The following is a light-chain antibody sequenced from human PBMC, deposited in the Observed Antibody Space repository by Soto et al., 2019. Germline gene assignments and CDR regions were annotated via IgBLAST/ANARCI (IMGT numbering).Light chain of an antibody. V-gene: IGKV1-39*01. CDR3: QQSYSTPEFT. Sequence: DIQMTQSPSSLSASVGDRVTITCRASQSLSSYLNWYQQRPGKAPKLLIHTASSLQRGVPSRFSGSGSGTDFTLTISSLQPEDFATYYCQQSYSTPEFTFGPGTRVD. CDR2: TAS. J-gene: IGKJ3*01. CDR1: QSLSSY.